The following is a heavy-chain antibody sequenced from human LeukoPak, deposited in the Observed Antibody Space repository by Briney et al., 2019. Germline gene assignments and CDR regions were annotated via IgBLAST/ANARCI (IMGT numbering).Heavy chain of an antibody. CDR2: ISSNGGST. V-gene: IGHV3-64*01. J-gene: IGHJ4*02. Sequence: GGSLRLSCTASGFTFSDYWMTWVRQAPGKGLEYVSAISSNGGSTYYANSVRGRFTISRDNSKNTLYLQMGSLRAEDMAVYYCARGDTPGWGSYRYTGFFDYWGQGTLVTVSS. CDR1: GFTFSDYW. D-gene: IGHD3-16*02. CDR3: ARGDTPGWGSYRYTGFFDY.